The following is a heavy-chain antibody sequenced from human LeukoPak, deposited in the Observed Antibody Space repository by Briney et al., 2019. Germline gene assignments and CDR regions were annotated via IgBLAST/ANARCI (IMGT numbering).Heavy chain of an antibody. D-gene: IGHD3-22*01. CDR2: IYHSGST. Sequence: SQTLSLTCAVSGGSISSGGYSWSWIRQPPGKGLEWIGYIYHSGSTYYNPSLKSRVTISVDRSKNQFSLKLSSVTAADTAVYYCARARMGAVYDSWPFDIWGQGTMVTVSS. CDR1: GGSISSGGYS. CDR3: ARARMGAVYDSWPFDI. V-gene: IGHV4-30-2*01. J-gene: IGHJ3*02.